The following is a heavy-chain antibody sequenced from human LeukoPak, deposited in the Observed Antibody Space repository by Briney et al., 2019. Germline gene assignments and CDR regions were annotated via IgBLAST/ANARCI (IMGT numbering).Heavy chain of an antibody. D-gene: IGHD5-18*01. V-gene: IGHV4-39*02. CDR3: AGVIRTGLVSGDWFDP. CDR2: IFHSGNT. J-gene: IGHJ5*02. Sequence: SETLSLTCSVSGGSISNALYYWGWIRQAPGKGLEWIGGIFHSGNTYYNPSLKGRVTLSVDTSKDHFSMRLRSVTAADTAVYFCAGVIRTGLVSGDWFDPWSQGTLVTVSS. CDR1: GGSISNALYY.